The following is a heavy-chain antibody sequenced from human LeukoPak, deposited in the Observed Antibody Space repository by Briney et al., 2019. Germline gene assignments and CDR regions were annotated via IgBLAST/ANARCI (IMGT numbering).Heavy chain of an antibody. CDR2: ISNNGGYT. J-gene: IGHJ4*02. V-gene: IGHV3-23*01. CDR3: AKQLGYCSNGSCYFPY. Sequence: GGSLRLSCAASGFTFSSSAMSWVRQAPGKGLEWVSAISNNGGYTYYADSVQGQFTISRDNSKSTLCLQMNSLRAEDTAVYYCAKQLGYCSNGSCYFPYWGQGTLVAVSS. D-gene: IGHD2-15*01. CDR1: GFTFSSSA.